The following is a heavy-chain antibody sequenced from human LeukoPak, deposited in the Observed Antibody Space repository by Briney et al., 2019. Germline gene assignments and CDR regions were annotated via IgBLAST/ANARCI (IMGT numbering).Heavy chain of an antibody. V-gene: IGHV4-59*01. D-gene: IGHD4-17*01. CDR2: IYYSGST. Sequence: PSETLSLTCTVSGGSISSYYWSWIRQPPGKGLEWIGYIYYSGSTNYNPSLKSRVTISVDTSKNQFSLKLSSVTAADTAVYYCARVTGDYEWNYYYYYYMDVWGKGTTVTISS. CDR1: GGSISSYY. J-gene: IGHJ6*03. CDR3: ARVTGDYEWNYYYYYYMDV.